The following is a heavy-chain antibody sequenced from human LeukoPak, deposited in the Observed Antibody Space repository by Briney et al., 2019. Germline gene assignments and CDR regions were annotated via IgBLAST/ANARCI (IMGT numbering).Heavy chain of an antibody. J-gene: IGHJ5*02. CDR3: ARASRSSWYWDWFDP. D-gene: IGHD6-13*01. Sequence: TSETLSLTCTVSGDSISSSNCYWSWIRQPPGNGLEWIGEINHSGSTNYNPSLKSRVTISVDTSKNQLSLQLSSVTAADTAVYYCARASRSSWYWDWFDPWGQGTLVTVSS. CDR2: INHSGST. V-gene: IGHV4-39*07. CDR1: GDSISSSNCY.